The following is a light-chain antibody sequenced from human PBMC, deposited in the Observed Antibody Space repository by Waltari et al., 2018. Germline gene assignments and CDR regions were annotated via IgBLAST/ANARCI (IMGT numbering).Light chain of an antibody. Sequence: DIQMTLSPSSLSASVGDRVTLTCRASDSIGYYLNWYQQRPGQTPDLLIYSASSLQDGVPSRFTGSGSGTVFTLTISSLQPEDSATYYCQQAYNTPSITFGQGTRLEIK. V-gene: IGKV1-39*01. CDR2: SAS. CDR1: DSIGYY. J-gene: IGKJ5*01. CDR3: QQAYNTPSIT.